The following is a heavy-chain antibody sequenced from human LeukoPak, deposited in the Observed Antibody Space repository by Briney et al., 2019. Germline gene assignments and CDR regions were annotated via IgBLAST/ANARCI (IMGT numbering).Heavy chain of an antibody. J-gene: IGHJ6*04. CDR3: EAGEDV. V-gene: IGHV3-66*02. CDR2: IYYDGST. Sequence: GGSLKLSCAASGFNVSNNYISWVRQAPGKGLEWISIIYYDGSTFYADSVKGRFTISRDISRNTVYLQMNSLRSEDTAVYYCEAGEDVWGEGTTVAVSS. CDR1: GFNVSNNY. D-gene: IGHD6-25*01.